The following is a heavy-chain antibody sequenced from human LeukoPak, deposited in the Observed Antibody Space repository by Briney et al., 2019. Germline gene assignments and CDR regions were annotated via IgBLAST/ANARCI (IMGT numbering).Heavy chain of an antibody. D-gene: IGHD3-22*01. CDR2: ISAYNGNT. CDR1: GYTFTSYG. V-gene: IGHV1-18*01. J-gene: IGHJ4*02. CDR3: ATDLSEDSSGYPTDY. Sequence: GASVKVSCKASGYTFTSYGISWVRQAPGQGLEWMGWISAYNGNTNYAQKLQGRVTMTTDTSTSTAYMELRSLRSDDTAVYYCATDLSEDSSGYPTDYWGQGTLVTVSS.